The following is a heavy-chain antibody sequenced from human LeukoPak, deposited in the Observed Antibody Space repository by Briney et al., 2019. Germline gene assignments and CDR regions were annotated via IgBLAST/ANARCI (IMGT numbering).Heavy chain of an antibody. D-gene: IGHD3-22*01. CDR1: GFTFSSYS. Sequence: PGGSLRLSCAASGFTFSSYSMNWVRQAPGKGLEWLSYISSSSSIIYYADSVKGRFTISRDNAKNSLYLQMNSLRDEDTAVYYCARDGDSSGYYAAFDIWGQGTMVTVSS. V-gene: IGHV3-48*02. J-gene: IGHJ3*02. CDR2: ISSSSSII. CDR3: ARDGDSSGYYAAFDI.